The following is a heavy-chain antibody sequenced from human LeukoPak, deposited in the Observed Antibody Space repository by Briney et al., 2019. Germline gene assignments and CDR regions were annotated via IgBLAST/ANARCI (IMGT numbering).Heavy chain of an antibody. D-gene: IGHD3-22*01. CDR3: ARELYYYDSSGYYPLDC. CDR2: INQSGST. V-gene: IGHV4-34*01. Sequence: PSETLSLTCAVYGGSFSGYYRSWIRQPPGKGLEWVGEINQSGSTNYNQSLKSRVTISVDTTKNQFSLKLSSVTAADTAVYYCARELYYYDSSGYYPLDCWGQGTLVTVPS. CDR1: GGSFSGYY. J-gene: IGHJ4*01.